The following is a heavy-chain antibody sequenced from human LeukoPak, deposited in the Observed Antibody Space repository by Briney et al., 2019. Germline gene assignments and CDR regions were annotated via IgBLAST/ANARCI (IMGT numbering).Heavy chain of an antibody. D-gene: IGHD2-21*02. CDR3: ARGEVTDDY. CDR2: IYYSGST. J-gene: IGHJ4*02. Sequence: SETLSLTCTVSGGSISSYYWSWIRQPPGKGLEWIGYIYYSGSTNYNPSLKSRVTISVDTSKNQFSLKLSSVTAADTAVYYCARGEVTDDYWGQGTLVTVSS. CDR1: GGSISSYY. V-gene: IGHV4-59*01.